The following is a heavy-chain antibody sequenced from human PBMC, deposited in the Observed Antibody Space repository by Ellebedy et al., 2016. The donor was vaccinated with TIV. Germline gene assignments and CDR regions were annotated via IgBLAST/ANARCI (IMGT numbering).Heavy chain of an antibody. CDR2: IYSAGIT. CDR1: GFTVNTKD. Sequence: PGGSLRLSCAASGFTVNTKDMSWVRQAPGKGLEWVSVIYSAGITYYADSVKGRFTISRDSSKNTVYLQMNSLRAEDTAVYYCARDLRMYYCDYWGQGTLVTVSS. V-gene: IGHV3-53*01. J-gene: IGHJ4*02. CDR3: ARDLRMYYCDY.